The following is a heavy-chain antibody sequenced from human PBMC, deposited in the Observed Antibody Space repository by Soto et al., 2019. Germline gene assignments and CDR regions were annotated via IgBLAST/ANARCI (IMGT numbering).Heavy chain of an antibody. CDR1: GFTVSSNY. Sequence: EVQLVESGGGLIQPGGSLRLSCAASGFTVSSNYMSWVRQAPGKGLEWVSVIYSGGSTYYADSVKGRFTISRDNSKNTLYLQMSSLRAEDTAVYYCAREPPYDDFWRPSGYYYSMDVWGQGTTVTVSS. D-gene: IGHD3-3*01. CDR2: IYSGGST. CDR3: AREPPYDDFWRPSGYYYSMDV. V-gene: IGHV3-53*01. J-gene: IGHJ6*02.